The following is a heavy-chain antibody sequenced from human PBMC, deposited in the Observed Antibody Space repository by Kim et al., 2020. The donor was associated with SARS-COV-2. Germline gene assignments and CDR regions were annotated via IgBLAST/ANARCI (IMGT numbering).Heavy chain of an antibody. CDR3: ARDQGYFDWLFDRNSDLYGNNWFDP. J-gene: IGHJ5*02. D-gene: IGHD3-9*01. Sequence: GGSLRLSCAASGFTFSSYSMNWVRQAPGKGLEWVSSISSSSSYIYYADSVKGRFTISRDNAKNSLYLQMNSLRAEDTAVYYCARDQGYFDWLFDRNSDLYGNNWFDPWGQGTLVTVSS. CDR1: GFTFSSYS. CDR2: ISSSSSYI. V-gene: IGHV3-21*01.